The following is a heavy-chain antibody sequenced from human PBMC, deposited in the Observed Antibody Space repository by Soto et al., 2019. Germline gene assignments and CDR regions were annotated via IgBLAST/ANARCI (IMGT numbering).Heavy chain of an antibody. CDR3: ARGGLSARPDF. J-gene: IGHJ4*02. V-gene: IGHV3-33*08. Sequence: ESGGGVVQPGRSLRLSCRTSGFSFGDNAMHWVRQAPGRGLEWVTIIWYDGSNKYYADSVKGRFTISRDNSKNTLYLQMNSLRVEDTAVYYCARGGLSARPDFWGQGTLVAVSS. D-gene: IGHD6-6*01. CDR1: GFSFGDNA. CDR2: IWYDGSNK.